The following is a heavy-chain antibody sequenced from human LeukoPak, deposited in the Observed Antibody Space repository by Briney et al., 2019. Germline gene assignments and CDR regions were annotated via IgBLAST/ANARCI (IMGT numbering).Heavy chain of an antibody. CDR1: GFTFSSYS. CDR2: ISSSSSYI. V-gene: IGHV3-21*01. J-gene: IGHJ5*02. CDR3: ARENLWFGEFNWFDP. Sequence: GGSLRLSCAASGFTFSSYSMNWVRQAPGKGLEWVSSISSSSSYIYYADSVKGRFTISRDNAKNSLYLRMNSLRAEGTAVYYCARENLWFGEFNWFDPWGQGTLVTVSS. D-gene: IGHD3-10*01.